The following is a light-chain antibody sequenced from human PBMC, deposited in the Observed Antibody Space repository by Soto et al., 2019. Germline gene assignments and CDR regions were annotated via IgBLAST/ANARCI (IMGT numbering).Light chain of an antibody. Sequence: IVLTQSPGILSLSPGERATLSCMASQTVSSSYLAWYQQKPGQAPRLLIYGASSGATGIPDRFSGSGSGTDFTLTISRLEPEDFAVYYCQQYGSSLGITFGQGTRLAIK. CDR3: QQYGSSLGIT. J-gene: IGKJ5*01. CDR2: GAS. V-gene: IGKV3-20*01. CDR1: QTVSSSY.